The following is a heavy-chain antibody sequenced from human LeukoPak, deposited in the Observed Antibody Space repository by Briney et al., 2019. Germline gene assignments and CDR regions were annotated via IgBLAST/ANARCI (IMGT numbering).Heavy chain of an antibody. CDR2: TSSSDAGT. V-gene: IGHV3-23*01. D-gene: IGHD1-7*01. CDR3: ARLRNWNYSGYYYYYMHV. J-gene: IGHJ6*03. Sequence: GGSLRLSCAASGFTFSSYAMSWVRQAPGKGLEWVSATSSSDAGTYYAESVRGRFTISRDNSKNTLFVQMNSLRAEDTAVYYCARLRNWNYSGYYYYYMHVWGKGTTVTVSS. CDR1: GFTFSSYA.